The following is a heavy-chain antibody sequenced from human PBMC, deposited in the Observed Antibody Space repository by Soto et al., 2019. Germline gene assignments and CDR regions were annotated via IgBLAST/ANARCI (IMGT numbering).Heavy chain of an antibody. V-gene: IGHV3-30*18. CDR2: ISYDGSNK. Sequence: QSVGSLRLSCAASGFTFSSYGMHWVRQAPGKGLEWVAVISYDGSNKYYADSVKGRFTISRDNSKNTLYLQMNSLRAEDTAVYYCAKVVTTRSGYFDYWGQGTLVTVSS. CDR3: AKVVTTRSGYFDY. CDR1: GFTFSSYG. D-gene: IGHD3-22*01. J-gene: IGHJ4*02.